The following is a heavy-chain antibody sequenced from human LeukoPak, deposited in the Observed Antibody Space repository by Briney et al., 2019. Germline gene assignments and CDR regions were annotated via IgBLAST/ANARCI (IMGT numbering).Heavy chain of an antibody. CDR3: ARGGVFGGVVVVDAFDI. CDR2: IYQSGTT. J-gene: IGHJ3*02. V-gene: IGHV4-30-2*01. Sequence: PSETLSLTCTVSSDSFSSGGYSWSWNRQPPGKGLEWIGYIYQSGTTHYNPSLKSRVTISVDRSKNQIFLNLTSVTAADTAVYYCARGGVFGGVVVVDAFDIWGQGTMVTVSS. D-gene: IGHD3-22*01. CDR1: SDSFSSGGYS.